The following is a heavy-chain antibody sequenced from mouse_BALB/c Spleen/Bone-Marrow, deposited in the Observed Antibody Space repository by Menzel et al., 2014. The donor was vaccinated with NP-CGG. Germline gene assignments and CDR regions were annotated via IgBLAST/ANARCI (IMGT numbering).Heavy chain of an antibody. CDR3: AREGELG. Sequence: EVKLAESGPGLVKPSQSLSLTCSVTGYSITSGYYWNWIRRFPGNKLEWMGYISYDGSNNYNPSLKNRISITRDTSKNQFFLRLNSVTTEDTATYYCAREGELGWGQGTLVTVSA. CDR1: GYSITSGYY. CDR2: ISYDGSN. J-gene: IGHJ3*01. D-gene: IGHD4-1*01. V-gene: IGHV3-6*02.